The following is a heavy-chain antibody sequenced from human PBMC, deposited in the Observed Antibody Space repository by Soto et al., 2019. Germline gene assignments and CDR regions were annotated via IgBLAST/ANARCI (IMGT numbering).Heavy chain of an antibody. CDR3: ARAPSYYYDSSGYYYPYYFDY. CDR2: INHSGST. J-gene: IGHJ4*02. Sequence: ETLSLTCAVYGGSFSGYYWSWIRQPPGKGLEWIGEINHSGSTNYNPSLKSRVTISVDTSKNQFSLKLSSVTAADTAVYYCARAPSYYYDSSGYYYPYYFDYWGQGTLVTVSS. D-gene: IGHD3-22*01. V-gene: IGHV4-34*01. CDR1: GGSFSGYY.